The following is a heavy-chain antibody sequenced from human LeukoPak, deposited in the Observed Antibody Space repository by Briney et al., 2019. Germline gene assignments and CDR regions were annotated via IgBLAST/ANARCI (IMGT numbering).Heavy chain of an antibody. V-gene: IGHV3-48*04. CDR2: ISSSSSTI. J-gene: IGHJ4*02. Sequence: GGSLNLSCAASGFPFSSYSMNWVRQAPGKGLEWVSYISSSSSTIYYADSVKGRFTISRDNAKNSLYLQMNSLRAEDTAVYYCARDGGYCSSTSCQSFDYWGQGTLVTVSS. D-gene: IGHD2-2*01. CDR1: GFPFSSYS. CDR3: ARDGGYCSSTSCQSFDY.